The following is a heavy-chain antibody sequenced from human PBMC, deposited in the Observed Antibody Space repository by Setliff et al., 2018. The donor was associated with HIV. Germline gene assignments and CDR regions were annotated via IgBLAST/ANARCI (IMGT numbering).Heavy chain of an antibody. CDR3: ARDGNLIRGHGYFDY. Sequence: PGGSLRLSCAASGFTFGNYGMHWVRQAPGKGLEWVAVIWYDGSNQNYADSVKGRFTVSRDNSKNTLYLQMNSLTPDDMAVYYCARDGNLIRGHGYFDYWGQGTLVTVSS. D-gene: IGHD3-10*01. CDR1: GFTFGNYG. CDR2: IWYDGSNQ. J-gene: IGHJ4*02. V-gene: IGHV3-33*01.